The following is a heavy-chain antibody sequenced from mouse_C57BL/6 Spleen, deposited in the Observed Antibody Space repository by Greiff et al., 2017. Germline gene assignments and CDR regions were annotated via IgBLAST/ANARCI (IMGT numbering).Heavy chain of an antibody. Sequence: DVKLVESGGGLVKPGGSLKLSCAASGFTFSDYGMHWVRQAPEKGLEWVAYISSGSSTIYYADTVKGRFTISRDNAKNTLFLQLTRLRSEDTAMYYCARFDDDGGYFGYWGQGTTLTVSA. D-gene: IGHD2-4*01. J-gene: IGHJ2*01. CDR2: ISSGSSTI. CDR3: ARFDDDGGYFGY. V-gene: IGHV5-17*01. CDR1: GFTFSDYG.